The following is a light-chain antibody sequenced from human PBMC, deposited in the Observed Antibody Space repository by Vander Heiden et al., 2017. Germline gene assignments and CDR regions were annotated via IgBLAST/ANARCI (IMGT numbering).Light chain of an antibody. CDR2: KVS. J-gene: IGLJ2*01. CDR1: ALPKQY. V-gene: IGLV3-25*03. CDR3: QSADSSGTYPLGV. Sequence: SYELTQPPSVSVPPGQTARITCSGDALPKQYAYWYQQKPGQAPVLVRYKVSERPSGIPERFSGSSSGTTVTLTISGVQAEDEADYYGQSADSSGTYPLGVFGGGTKLTVL.